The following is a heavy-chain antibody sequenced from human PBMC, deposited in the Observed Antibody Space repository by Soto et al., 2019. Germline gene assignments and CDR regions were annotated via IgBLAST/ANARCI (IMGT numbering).Heavy chain of an antibody. CDR2: INPNSGGT. Sequence: ASVKVSCKASGYTFTGYYMHWVRQAPGQGLEWMGWINPNSGGTNYAQKFQGWVTMTRDTSISTAYMELSRLRSDDTAVYYCARDKPPRDWSSTSCPDAFDIWGQGTMVTVSS. D-gene: IGHD2-2*01. CDR3: ARDKPPRDWSSTSCPDAFDI. V-gene: IGHV1-2*04. J-gene: IGHJ3*02. CDR1: GYTFTGYY.